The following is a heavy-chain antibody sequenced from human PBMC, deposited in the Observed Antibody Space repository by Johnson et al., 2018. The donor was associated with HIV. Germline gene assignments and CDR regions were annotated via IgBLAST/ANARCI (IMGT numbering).Heavy chain of an antibody. CDR3: ARDASWDDAFDI. D-gene: IGHD2-2*01. V-gene: IGHV3-30*04. CDR1: GFTFSSYA. J-gene: IGHJ3*02. CDR2: ISYDGSIT. Sequence: QVQLVESGGGVVQPGRSLRLSCAASGFTFSSYAMHWVRQAQGKGLEWVALISYDGSITYYADSVKGRFTISRDNSKNTLYLQMNSLRAEDTAVYYCARDASWDDAFDIWGQGTMVTVSS.